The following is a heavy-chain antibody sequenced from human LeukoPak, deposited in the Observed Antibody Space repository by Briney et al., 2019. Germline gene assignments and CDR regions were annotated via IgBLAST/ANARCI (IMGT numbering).Heavy chain of an antibody. CDR1: GFTFDSYS. CDR2: ISVGSRYI. D-gene: IGHD2/OR15-2a*01. J-gene: IGHJ5*02. CDR3: ARDSRHHRFLYWDWFDP. V-gene: IGHV3-21*06. Sequence: RGSLRLSCAASGFTFDSYSMNWVRQAPGKGLEWVSSISVGSRYIFYADSVKGRFTISRDNAKNSLYLHMNSLRAEDTAVYYCARDSRHHRFLYWDWFDPWGQGTLVTVSS.